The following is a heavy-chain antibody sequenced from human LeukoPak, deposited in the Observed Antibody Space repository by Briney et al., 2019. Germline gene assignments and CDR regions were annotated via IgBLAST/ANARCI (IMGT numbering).Heavy chain of an antibody. Sequence: GGSLRLSCAASGFTFSSYGMHWVRQAPGKGLEWVAFIRYDGSNRYYADSVKGRFTISRDNSKNTLYLQMNSLRAEDTAVYYFAKTYYDFWSGYSWGQGTLVTVSS. CDR2: IRYDGSNR. J-gene: IGHJ5*02. CDR1: GFTFSSYG. V-gene: IGHV3-30*02. D-gene: IGHD3-3*01. CDR3: AKTYYDFWSGYS.